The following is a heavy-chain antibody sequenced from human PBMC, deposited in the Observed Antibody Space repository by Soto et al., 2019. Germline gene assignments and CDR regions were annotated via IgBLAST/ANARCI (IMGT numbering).Heavy chain of an antibody. CDR3: AREDDYYYYYGMDV. CDR2: ISYDGSHK. CDR1: GFSFSSYA. V-gene: IGHV3-30*03. Sequence: PGGSLRLSCQTSGFSFSSYAMHWVRQAPGKGLEWVGVISYDGSHKFYGESVKGRFTISRDNSKNTLYLQMNSLRAEDTAVYYCAREDDYYYYYGMDVWGQGTTVTVSS. J-gene: IGHJ6*02.